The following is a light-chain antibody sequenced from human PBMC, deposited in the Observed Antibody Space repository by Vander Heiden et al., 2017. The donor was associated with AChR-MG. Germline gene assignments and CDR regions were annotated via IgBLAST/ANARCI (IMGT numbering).Light chain of an antibody. Sequence: QSALTQPASVSGSPGQPIPIACTGTSSDIGGYNYVSWFQQRPGKAPDLMIYDVTNRPSGVSERFSGSKSGNTASLTISGLQAEDEADYYCSSYTSSSTVVFGGGTKLTVL. V-gene: IGLV2-14*01. CDR3: SSYTSSSTVV. CDR2: DVT. CDR1: SSDIGGYNY. J-gene: IGLJ3*02.